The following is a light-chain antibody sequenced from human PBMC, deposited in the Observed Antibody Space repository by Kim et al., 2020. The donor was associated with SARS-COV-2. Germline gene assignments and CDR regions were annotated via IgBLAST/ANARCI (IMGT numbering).Light chain of an antibody. CDR1: KLEDRY. CDR2: QDT. V-gene: IGLV3-1*01. J-gene: IGLJ2*01. Sequence: SGSPGQTATITCSGDKLEDRYVCWFQQKPGQSPLLVISQDTKRPSGIPERFSGSNSGNTATLTISGTQATDEADYFCQAWDSNTAVFGGGTQLTVL. CDR3: QAWDSNTAV.